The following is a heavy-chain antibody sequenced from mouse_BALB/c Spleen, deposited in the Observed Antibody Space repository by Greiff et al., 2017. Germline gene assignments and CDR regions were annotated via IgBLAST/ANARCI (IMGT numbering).Heavy chain of an antibody. J-gene: IGHJ3*01. D-gene: IGHD1-2*01. CDR3: ASSLISATAWFAY. Sequence: QVQLQQSGAELVRPGVSVKISCKGSGYTFTDYAMHWVKQSHAKSLEWIGVISTYYGDASYNQKFKGKATMTVDKSSSTAYMELARLTSEDSAIYYCASSLISATAWFAYWGQGTLVTVSA. CDR2: ISTYYGDA. V-gene: IGHV1S137*01. CDR1: GYTFTDYA.